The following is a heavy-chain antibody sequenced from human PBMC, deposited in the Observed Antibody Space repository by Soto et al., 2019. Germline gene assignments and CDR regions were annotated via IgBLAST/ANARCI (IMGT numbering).Heavy chain of an antibody. CDR3: GRAPPILWFGALGYFDF. J-gene: IGHJ4*02. Sequence: ASVKVSCKASGYTFTSYDINWVRQATGQGLEGMGWMNPNRGNTGYAQKLEGRVTMSRNTSISTAYMELSSLRSEETAVYYCGRAPPILWFGALGYFDFWGQGTLVIVSS. V-gene: IGHV1-8*01. D-gene: IGHD3-10*01. CDR2: MNPNRGNT. CDR1: GYTFTSYD.